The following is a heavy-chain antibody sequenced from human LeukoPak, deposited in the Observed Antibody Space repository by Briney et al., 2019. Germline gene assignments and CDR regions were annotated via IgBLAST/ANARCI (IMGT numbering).Heavy chain of an antibody. CDR3: AKFTGWFGEPHPTYFDY. J-gene: IGHJ4*02. D-gene: IGHD3-10*01. CDR1: GFTFSSYA. Sequence: GGSLRLSCAASGFTFSSYAMSWVRQAPGKGLEWVSAISGSGGSTYYADSVKGRFTISRDNSKNTLYLQMNSLRAEDTAVYYCAKFTGWFGEPHPTYFDYWGQGTLVTVSS. CDR2: ISGSGGST. V-gene: IGHV3-23*01.